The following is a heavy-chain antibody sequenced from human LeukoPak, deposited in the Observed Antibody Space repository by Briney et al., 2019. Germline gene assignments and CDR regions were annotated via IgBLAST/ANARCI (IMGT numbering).Heavy chain of an antibody. Sequence: GGSLRLSCAASGFTFDDYAMHWVRQSPGKGLEWVSLISWDGGSTYYADSVQGRFTIYRDNSKDSLYLQMNSLRAEDTDLYYCAKDRDTAMVYYFDYWGQGTLVTVSS. CDR3: AKDRDTAMVYYFDY. CDR2: ISWDGGST. D-gene: IGHD5-18*01. CDR1: GFTFDDYA. J-gene: IGHJ4*02. V-gene: IGHV3-43D*03.